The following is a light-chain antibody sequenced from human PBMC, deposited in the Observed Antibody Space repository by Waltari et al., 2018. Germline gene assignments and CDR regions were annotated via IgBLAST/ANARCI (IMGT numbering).Light chain of an antibody. V-gene: IGKV2-24*01. CDR3: QQYLSRPDT. CDR1: QSLVHSDGNTY. Sequence: EIVMTQTSLSSPVTLGQPASISCRSSQSLVHSDGNTYLNWLQQRPGQPPKLLIYWASTRESGVPDRFSGSGSGTDFTLTITSLQAEDVAVYYCQQYLSRPDTFGQGTKLEIK. CDR2: WAS. J-gene: IGKJ2*01.